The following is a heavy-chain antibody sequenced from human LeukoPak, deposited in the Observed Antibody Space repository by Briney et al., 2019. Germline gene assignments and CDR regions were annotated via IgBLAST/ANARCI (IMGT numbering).Heavy chain of an antibody. CDR1: GFTFSNFW. D-gene: IGHD6-19*01. CDR3: TTNPAGSSVWYSGGPLDY. J-gene: IGHJ4*02. V-gene: IGHV3-15*07. CDR2: IKSKTEGGTT. Sequence: GGSLRLSCAASGFTFSNFWMNWVRQAPGKGLEWVGRIKSKTEGGTTDYAAPVKGRFTISRDDSKNTLYLQMNNLKTEDTAVYYCTTNPAGSSVWYSGGPLDYWGQGTLVTVSS.